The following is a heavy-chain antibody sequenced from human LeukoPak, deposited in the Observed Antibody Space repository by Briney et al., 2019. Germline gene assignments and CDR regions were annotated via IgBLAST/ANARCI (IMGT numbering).Heavy chain of an antibody. V-gene: IGHV3-30-3*01. D-gene: IGHD3-10*01. CDR1: GFTFSGYA. CDR3: ARDRGGGNYYYHYGMDV. Sequence: GGSLRLSCAASGFTFSGYAMHWVRQAPGRGLEWVAVISYDGSNKYHADSVKGRFTISRDNSKNTLYLQMNSLRAEDTAVYSCARDRGGGNYYYHYGMDVWGQGTTVTVSS. J-gene: IGHJ6*02. CDR2: ISYDGSNK.